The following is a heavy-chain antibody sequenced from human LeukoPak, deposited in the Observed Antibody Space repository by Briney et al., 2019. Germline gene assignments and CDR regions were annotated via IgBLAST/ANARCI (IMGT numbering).Heavy chain of an antibody. CDR1: GGAFSNYA. Sequence: ASVKVSCKASGGAFSNYAISWVRQAPGQGLEWMGRIIPIVGLGNYAQSFQGRVAITADKSTSTAYMELSSLTSEDTAVYYCAGTYSSDLYTGPFDYWGQGTLVTVSS. D-gene: IGHD3-22*01. J-gene: IGHJ4*02. V-gene: IGHV1-69*04. CDR2: IIPIVGLG. CDR3: AGTYSSDLYTGPFDY.